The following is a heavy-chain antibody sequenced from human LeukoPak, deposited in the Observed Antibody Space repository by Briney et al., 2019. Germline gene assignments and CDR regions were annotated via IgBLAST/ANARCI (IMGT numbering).Heavy chain of an antibody. CDR2: ISGSGDRT. J-gene: IGHJ3*02. CDR3: AKSNSSGYYYVAFDI. V-gene: IGHV3-23*01. CDR1: GFTLSNYV. Sequence: PGGSLTLSCAVAGFTLSNYVMTWVRQAPGKGLEWVSAISGSGDRTYYADSVYGRLTISRHNSKNTLYLQMNSLRAEDTAVYYCAKSNSSGYYYVAFDIWGQGTMVTVSS. D-gene: IGHD3-22*01.